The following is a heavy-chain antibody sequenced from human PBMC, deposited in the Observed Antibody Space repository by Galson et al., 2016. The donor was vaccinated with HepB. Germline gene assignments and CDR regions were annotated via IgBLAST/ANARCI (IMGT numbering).Heavy chain of an antibody. CDR1: GYTFANFG. J-gene: IGHJ5*02. CDR3: AKDRPYYYDTGAYSGDWFDP. Sequence: SVKVSCKASGYTFANFGLSWVRQAPGQGLEWMGWISTYNGDATYARKFQGRVTMTTDTSASTAYMELRSLRSDDTAVYYCAKDRPYYYDTGAYSGDWFDPWGQGTLVTVSS. V-gene: IGHV1-18*01. D-gene: IGHD3-22*01. CDR2: ISTYNGDA.